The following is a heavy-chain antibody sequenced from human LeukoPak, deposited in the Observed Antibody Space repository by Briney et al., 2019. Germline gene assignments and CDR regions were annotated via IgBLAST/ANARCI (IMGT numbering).Heavy chain of an antibody. Sequence: GGSLRLSCAASGFTVSSNYMSWVRQAPGKGLEWVSVIYSGGSTYYADSVKGRFTISRDNSKNTLYLQMNSLRAEATAVYYCARLHGSGSYFDYWGQGTLVTVSS. J-gene: IGHJ4*02. D-gene: IGHD3-10*01. V-gene: IGHV3-66*04. CDR3: ARLHGSGSYFDY. CDR2: IYSGGST. CDR1: GFTVSSNY.